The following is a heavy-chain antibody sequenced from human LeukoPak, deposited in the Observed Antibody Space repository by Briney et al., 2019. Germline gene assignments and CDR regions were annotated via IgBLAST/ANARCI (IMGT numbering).Heavy chain of an antibody. Sequence: GASVKVSCKASGFTFTTSAMQWVRQARGQRLEWIGWIVVGSGGTNYAQKFQERVTITRDMSTSTAYMELSSLRSEDTAVYYCAATIAADTDYYGMDVWGQGTTVTVSS. D-gene: IGHD6-13*01. J-gene: IGHJ6*02. CDR3: AATIAADTDYYGMDV. V-gene: IGHV1-58*02. CDR1: GFTFTTSA. CDR2: IVVGSGGT.